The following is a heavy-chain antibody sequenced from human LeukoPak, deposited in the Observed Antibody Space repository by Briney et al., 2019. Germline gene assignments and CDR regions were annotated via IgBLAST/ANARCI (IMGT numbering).Heavy chain of an antibody. V-gene: IGHV3-48*01. CDR2: ISSTSSPI. J-gene: IGHJ4*02. D-gene: IGHD3-10*01. CDR1: GFTFSDYS. Sequence: GRSLRLSCAASGFTFSDYSMNWVRQAPGKGLEWVSYISSTSSPIFLADSVKGRFTVSRNNAKNSLYLQLNRLRAEDTAVYYCARSLRFVELLFDYWGQGALVTVSS. CDR3: ARSLRFVELLFDY.